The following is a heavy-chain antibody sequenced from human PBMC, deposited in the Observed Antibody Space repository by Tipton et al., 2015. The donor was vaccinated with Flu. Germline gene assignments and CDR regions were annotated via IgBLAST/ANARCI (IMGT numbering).Heavy chain of an antibody. V-gene: IGHV4-59*08. CDR2: IFCSGNA. J-gene: IGHJ4*02. Sequence: TLSLTCTVSGGSISNYYWSWIRQPPGKGLEWIGNIFCSGNAHYSPSLKSRVTISVDTSNNHFSLKLSSVTAADTAVYYCARQQTHGGSWYFFDYWGQGSLVTVTS. CDR1: GGSISNYY. D-gene: IGHD5-24*01. CDR3: ARQQTHGGSWYFFDY.